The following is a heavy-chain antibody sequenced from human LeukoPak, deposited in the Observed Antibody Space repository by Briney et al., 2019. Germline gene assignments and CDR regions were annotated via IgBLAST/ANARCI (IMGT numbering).Heavy chain of an antibody. CDR2: IYYSGST. CDR3: ARRPITMVRGVVFDY. V-gene: IGHV4-39*01. D-gene: IGHD3-10*01. J-gene: IGHJ4*02. Sequence: SETLSLTCTVSGGSISSSSYYWGWIRQPPGKGLEWIGSIYYSGSTYYNPSLKSRVTISVDTSKNQFSLKLSSVTAADTAVYYCARRPITMVRGVVFDYWGQGTLVTVSS. CDR1: GGSISSSSYY.